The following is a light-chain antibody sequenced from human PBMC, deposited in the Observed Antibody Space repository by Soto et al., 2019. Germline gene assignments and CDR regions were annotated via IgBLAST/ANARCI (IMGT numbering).Light chain of an antibody. Sequence: QSVLTQPASVSGSPGQTITISCTGTSSDIGGYNAVSWYQHHPGKAPKLIIYEVTHRPSGVSDRFSASKSGSTASLTISGLQAEDEADYYCNTFRVSHLDVFGSGTKVTV. CDR1: SSDIGGYNA. V-gene: IGLV2-14*01. CDR2: EVT. CDR3: NTFRVSHLDV. J-gene: IGLJ1*01.